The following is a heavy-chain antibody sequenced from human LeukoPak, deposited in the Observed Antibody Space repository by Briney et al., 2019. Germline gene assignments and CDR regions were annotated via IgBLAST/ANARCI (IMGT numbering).Heavy chain of an antibody. CDR2: IGTAGDT. J-gene: IGHJ3*02. D-gene: IGHD2-2*01. CDR3: AKDKEVVVVPAGDAFDI. Sequence: GGSLRLSCAASGFTFSSYDMHWVRQATGKGLEWVSAIGTAGDTYYPGSVKGRFTISRENAKNSLYLQMNSLRAEDTAVYYCAKDKEVVVVPAGDAFDIWGQGTMVTVSS. CDR1: GFTFSSYD. V-gene: IGHV3-13*01.